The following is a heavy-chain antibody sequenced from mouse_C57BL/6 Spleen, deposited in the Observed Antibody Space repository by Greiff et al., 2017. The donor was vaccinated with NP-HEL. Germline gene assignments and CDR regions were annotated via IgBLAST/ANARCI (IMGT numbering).Heavy chain of an antibody. J-gene: IGHJ3*01. D-gene: IGHD2-4*01. V-gene: IGHV5-4*01. CDR1: GFTFSSYA. CDR3: ARGGDYGEGAWFAY. Sequence: EVHLVESGGGLVKPGGSLKLSCAASGFTFSSYAMSWVRQTPEKRLEWVATISDGGSYTYYPDNVKGRFTISRDNAKNNLYLQMSHLKSEDTAMYYCARGGDYGEGAWFAYWGQGTLVTVSA. CDR2: ISDGGSYT.